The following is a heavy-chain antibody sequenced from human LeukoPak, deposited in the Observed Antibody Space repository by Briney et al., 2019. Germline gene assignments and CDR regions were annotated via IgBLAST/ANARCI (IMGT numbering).Heavy chain of an antibody. J-gene: IGHJ4*02. CDR1: GGSISSYY. CDR3: ATRSTGVAATFDS. Sequence: PSETLSLTCTVSGGSISSYYWSWIRQPPGKGLEWIGYIYYSGNTNYNPSLKSRVTISVDTSKNQFSLTLSSVTAADTAVYYCATRSTGVAATFDSWGQGALVTVSS. V-gene: IGHV4-59*01. CDR2: IYYSGNT. D-gene: IGHD2-15*01.